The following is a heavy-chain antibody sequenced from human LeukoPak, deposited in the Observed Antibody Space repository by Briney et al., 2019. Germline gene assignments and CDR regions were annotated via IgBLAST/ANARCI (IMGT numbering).Heavy chain of an antibody. CDR1: GFTFSSYA. CDR2: ISGSGGST. D-gene: IGHD6-13*01. CDR3: AKDRASSWYNGRVDY. V-gene: IGHV3-23*01. Sequence: GGSLRLSCAASGFTFSSYAMSWVRQAPGKGLEGVSAISGSGGSTYYADSVKGRFTISRDNSKNTLYLQMNSLRAEDTAVYYCAKDRASSWYNGRVDYWGQGTLVTVSS. J-gene: IGHJ4*02.